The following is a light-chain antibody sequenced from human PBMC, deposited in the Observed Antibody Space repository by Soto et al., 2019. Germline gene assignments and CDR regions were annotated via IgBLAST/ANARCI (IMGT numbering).Light chain of an antibody. CDR1: SSDVGSYNL. CDR3: CSYAGSSTDVV. Sequence: QSALTQPASVSGSPGQSITISCTGTSSDVGSYNLVSWYQQHPGKAPKLMIYEGSKRPSGVSNRFSGSKSGNTASLTNSGLQAEDEADYYCCSYAGSSTDVVFGGGTKLTV. CDR2: EGS. V-gene: IGLV2-23*01. J-gene: IGLJ2*01.